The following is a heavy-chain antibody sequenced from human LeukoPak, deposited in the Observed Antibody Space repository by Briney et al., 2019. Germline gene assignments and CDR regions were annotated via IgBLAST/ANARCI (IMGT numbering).Heavy chain of an antibody. D-gene: IGHD3-3*01. CDR3: AGDFWSGYYFRD. CDR2: IYHSGST. CDR1: GYSISSDYY. V-gene: IGHV4-38-2*02. Sequence: SETLSLTCTVSGYSISSDYYWGWIRQPPGKGLEWIGSIYHSGSTYYNSSLKSRVTISVDMSKNQFSLKLNSVTAADTAVYYCAGDFWSGYYFRDWGQGTLVTVSS. J-gene: IGHJ4*02.